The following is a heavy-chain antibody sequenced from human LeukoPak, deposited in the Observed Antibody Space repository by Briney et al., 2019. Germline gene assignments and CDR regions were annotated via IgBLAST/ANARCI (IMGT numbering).Heavy chain of an antibody. Sequence: PSQTLSLTCTVSGGSISSGDYYWSWIRQLPGKGLEWIGYIYYSGSTYYNPSLKSRVTISVDTSKNQFSLKLSSVTAADTAVYYCARLVCSGGSCYVGDYWGQGTLVTVSS. D-gene: IGHD2-15*01. CDR2: IYYSGST. J-gene: IGHJ4*02. V-gene: IGHV4-30-4*08. CDR3: ARLVCSGGSCYVGDY. CDR1: GGSISSGDYY.